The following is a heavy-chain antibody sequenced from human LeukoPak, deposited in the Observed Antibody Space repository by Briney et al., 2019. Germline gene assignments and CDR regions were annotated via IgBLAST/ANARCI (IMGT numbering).Heavy chain of an antibody. J-gene: IGHJ6*03. CDR1: GYSIISAYY. CDR3: ARDGAASYMDV. D-gene: IGHD6-25*01. Sequence: SETLSLTCAVSGYSIISAYYWGWIRQPPGTGLEWIGSINHSGTTSYNPSLKSRVTISVDTSKNQFSLKLSSLTAADTAVYYCARDGAASYMDVCGKGSTVAVSS. CDR2: INHSGTT. V-gene: IGHV4-38-2*02.